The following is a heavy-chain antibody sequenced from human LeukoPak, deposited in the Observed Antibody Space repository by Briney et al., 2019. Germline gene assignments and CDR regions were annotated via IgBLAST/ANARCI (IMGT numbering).Heavy chain of an antibody. CDR2: IKQDGSEK. D-gene: IGHD6-19*01. V-gene: IGHV3-7*01. Sequence: GGSLRLSCAASGFNFSSYWMSWVRQAPGKGLEWVANIKQDGSEKYYVDSVKGRFTISRDNAKNSLYLQMNSLRAEDTAVYYCAREDGSGWAFDYWGQGTLVTVSS. CDR3: AREDGSGWAFDY. J-gene: IGHJ4*02. CDR1: GFNFSSYW.